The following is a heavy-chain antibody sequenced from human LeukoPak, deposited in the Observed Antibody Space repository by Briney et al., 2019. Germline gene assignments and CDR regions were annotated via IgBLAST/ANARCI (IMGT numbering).Heavy chain of an antibody. CDR1: GFTFSSYA. Sequence: GGSLRLSCAASGFTFSSYAMHWVRQAPGKGLEWVAVISYDGSNKYYANSVKGRFTISRDNSKNTLYLQMNSLRAEDTAVYYCARGLQLVVGVTAIRYYYYYGMDVWGQGTTVTVSS. D-gene: IGHD2-21*02. J-gene: IGHJ6*02. CDR3: ARGLQLVVGVTAIRYYYYYGMDV. V-gene: IGHV3-30*04. CDR2: ISYDGSNK.